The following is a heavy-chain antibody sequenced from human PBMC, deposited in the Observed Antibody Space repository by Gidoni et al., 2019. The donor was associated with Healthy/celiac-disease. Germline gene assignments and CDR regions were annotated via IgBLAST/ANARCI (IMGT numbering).Heavy chain of an antibody. CDR3: ARGGYYCSGGSCYRGFDY. CDR1: GGSFSGYY. D-gene: IGHD2-15*01. J-gene: IGHJ4*02. V-gene: IGHV4-34*01. CDR2: INLSGST. Sequence: QLQLQQWGAGLLKPSETLSLTCAVYGGSFSGYYWSWLHQTPGKGLVWIGEINLSGSTHYNPCLNNRATITVDTSKYQFSLKLSSVAAADTAVDYGARGGYYCSGGSCYRGFDYWGQGTLVTVSS.